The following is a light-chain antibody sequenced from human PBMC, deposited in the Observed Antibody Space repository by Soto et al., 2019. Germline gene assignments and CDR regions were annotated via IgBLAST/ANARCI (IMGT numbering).Light chain of an antibody. V-gene: IGKV3-15*01. J-gene: IGKJ1*01. CDR3: QQYNSWPWT. CDR1: RSVSTN. Sequence: EMVMTQSPATLSVSPGERVTLSCGASRSVSTNLAWYQQTPGQAPRLLFYAASTRATGLPPRFSASGSGTEFTLTISSLQSEDFAIYYCQQYNSWPWTFGQGTKVDIK. CDR2: AAS.